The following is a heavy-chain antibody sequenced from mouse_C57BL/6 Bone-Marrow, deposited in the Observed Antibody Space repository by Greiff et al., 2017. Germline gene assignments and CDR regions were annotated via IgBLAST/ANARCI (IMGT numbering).Heavy chain of an antibody. D-gene: IGHD3-2*02. CDR1: GYTFTSYW. CDR3: AREGMLSAWFAY. CDR2: IDPSDSYT. V-gene: IGHV1-69*01. J-gene: IGHJ3*01. Sequence: QVQLQQPGAELVMPGASVKLSCKASGYTFTSYWMHWVKQRPGQGLEWIGEIDPSDSYTNYHQKFKGKSTLTVDKSSSTAYMQRSSLTYEDSAVYYCAREGMLSAWFAYWGQGTLVTVSA.